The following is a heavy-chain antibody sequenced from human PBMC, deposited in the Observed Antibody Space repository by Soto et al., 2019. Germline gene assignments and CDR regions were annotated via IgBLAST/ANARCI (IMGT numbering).Heavy chain of an antibody. J-gene: IGHJ6*02. CDR2: ISASTSST. D-gene: IGHD1-20*01. V-gene: IGHV3-23*01. CDR3: AKVSALHNWKAGGMDV. Sequence: GGSLRLSCAASGFTFSRYAMSWVRQAPGKGLEWVSVISASTSSTYYANSVKGRFTISRDNSKNTLYLQMNSLRAEDTAVYNCAKVSALHNWKAGGMDVWGQGTTVTIYS. CDR1: GFTFSRYA.